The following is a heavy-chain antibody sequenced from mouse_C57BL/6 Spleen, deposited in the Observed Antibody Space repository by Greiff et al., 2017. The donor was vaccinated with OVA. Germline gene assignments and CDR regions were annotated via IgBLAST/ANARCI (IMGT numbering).Heavy chain of an antibody. Sequence: DVMLVESGGGLVKPGGSLKLSCAASGFTFSDYGMHWVRQAPEKGLEWVAYISSGSSTIYYADTGKGRFTISRDNAKNTLFLQMTSLRSEDTAMYYCARRWADYYAMDYWGQGTSVTVSS. J-gene: IGHJ4*01. V-gene: IGHV5-17*01. CDR2: ISSGSSTI. CDR3: ARRWADYYAMDY. D-gene: IGHD2-3*01. CDR1: GFTFSDYG.